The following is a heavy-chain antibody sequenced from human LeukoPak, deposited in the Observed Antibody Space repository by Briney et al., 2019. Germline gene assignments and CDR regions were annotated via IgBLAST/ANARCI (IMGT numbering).Heavy chain of an antibody. CDR1: GFTFSSYA. CDR3: AKDISVVTPNYYFDY. J-gene: IGHJ4*02. CDR2: ISGSGGST. V-gene: IGHV3-23*01. D-gene: IGHD2-15*01. Sequence: GGPLRLSCAASGFTFSSYAMSWVRQAPGKGLEWVSAISGSGGSTYYADSVKGRFTISRDNSKNTLYLQMNSLRAEDTAVYYCAKDISVVTPNYYFDYWGQGTLVTVSS.